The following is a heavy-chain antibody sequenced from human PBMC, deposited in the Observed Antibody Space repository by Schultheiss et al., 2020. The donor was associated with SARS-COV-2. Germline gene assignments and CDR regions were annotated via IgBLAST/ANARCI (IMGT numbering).Heavy chain of an antibody. V-gene: IGHV4-39*01. Sequence: SETLSLTCTVSGGSISSSSYYWGWIRQPPGKGLEWIGSIYYSGSTYYNPSLKSRVTISVDTSKNQFSLKLSSVTAADTAVYYCARGSKWELAFLGDFWGYWGQGTLVTVYS. CDR1: GGSISSSSYY. J-gene: IGHJ4*02. D-gene: IGHD1-26*01. CDR2: IYYSGST. CDR3: ARGSKWELAFLGDFWGY.